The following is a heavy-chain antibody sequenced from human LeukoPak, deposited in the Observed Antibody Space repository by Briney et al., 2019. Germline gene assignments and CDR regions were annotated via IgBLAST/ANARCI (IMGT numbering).Heavy chain of an antibody. D-gene: IGHD6-13*01. CDR3: AKVIAAAGPYYFDY. V-gene: IGHV3-23*01. Sequence: GGSLRLSCAASGFIFNNYAMSWVRQAPGKGLEWVSAISGSGGSTYYADSVKGRFTISRDNSKNTLYLQMNSLRAEDTAVYYCAKVIAAAGPYYFDYWGQGTLVTVSS. J-gene: IGHJ4*02. CDR1: GFIFNNYA. CDR2: ISGSGGST.